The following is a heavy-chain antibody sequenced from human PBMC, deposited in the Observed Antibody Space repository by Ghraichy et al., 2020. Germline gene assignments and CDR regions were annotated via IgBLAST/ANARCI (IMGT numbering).Heavy chain of an antibody. CDR1: GYTFTSYG. J-gene: IGHJ4*02. CDR2: ISAYNGNT. Sequence: ASVKVSCKASGYTFTSYGISWVRQAPGQGLEWMGWISAYNGNTNYAQKLQGRVTMTTDTSTSTAYMELRSLRSDDTAVYYCARPLRRDRYSSVGYWGQGTLVTVSS. D-gene: IGHD6-19*01. CDR3: ARPLRRDRYSSVGY. V-gene: IGHV1-18*04.